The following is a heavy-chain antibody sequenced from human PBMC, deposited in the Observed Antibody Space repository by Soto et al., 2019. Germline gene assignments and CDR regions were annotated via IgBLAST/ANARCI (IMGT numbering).Heavy chain of an antibody. CDR3: AREGGYCTNGGWLSSSCYYYYCMDV. J-gene: IGHJ6*02. D-gene: IGHD2-8*01. V-gene: IGHV1-69*01. CDR2: IIPIFGTA. CDR1: GGTFSSYA. Sequence: QVQLVQSGAEVKKPGSSVKVSCKASGGTFSSYAISWVRQAPGQGLEWMGGIIPIFGTANYAQKFQGRVTITADESTSTAYMELSSLRSGDTAVYYCAREGGYCTNGGWLSSSCYYYYCMDVWGQGTTVTVSS.